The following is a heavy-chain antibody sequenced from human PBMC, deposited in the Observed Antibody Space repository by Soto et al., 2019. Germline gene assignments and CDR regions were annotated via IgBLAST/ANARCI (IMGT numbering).Heavy chain of an antibody. V-gene: IGHV1-69*13. CDR1: GGTFSSYA. Sequence: ASVKVSCKASGGTFSSYAISWVRQAPGQGLEWMGGIIPIFGTANYAQKFQGRVTITADESTSTAYMELSSLRSEDTAVYYCARVPGDHSLLAIPPKETAFDYWGQGTLVTVSS. D-gene: IGHD4-17*01. J-gene: IGHJ4*02. CDR3: ARVPGDHSLLAIPPKETAFDY. CDR2: IIPIFGTA.